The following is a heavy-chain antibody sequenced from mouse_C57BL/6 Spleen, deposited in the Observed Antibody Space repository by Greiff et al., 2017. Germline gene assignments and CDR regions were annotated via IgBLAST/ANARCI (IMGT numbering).Heavy chain of an antibody. D-gene: IGHD1-1*01. V-gene: IGHV1-80*01. CDR1: GYAFSSYW. CDR3: ARMGIYYYGSSLYFDV. J-gene: IGHJ1*03. Sequence: VQLQQSGAELVKPGASVKISCKASGYAFSSYWMNWVKQRPGKGLEWIGQIYPGDGDTNYNGKFKGKATLTADKSSSTAYMQLSSLTSEDSAVYFCARMGIYYYGSSLYFDVWGTGTTVTVSS. CDR2: IYPGDGDT.